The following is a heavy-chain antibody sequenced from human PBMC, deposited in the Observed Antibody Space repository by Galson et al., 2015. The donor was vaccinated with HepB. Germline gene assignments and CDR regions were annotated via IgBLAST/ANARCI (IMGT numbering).Heavy chain of an antibody. V-gene: IGHV1-3*01. D-gene: IGHD1-26*01. CDR1: GYTFTNYG. CDR3: ARTTAVGATNAFDI. J-gene: IGHJ3*02. Sequence: SVKVSCKASGYTFTNYGVHWVRQAPGQRLEWMGWINAGNGDTKYSQKFQGGVTITRDTSANTAYMELSSLRSEDTAVYYCARTTAVGATNAFDIWGQGTMVIVSS. CDR2: INAGNGDT.